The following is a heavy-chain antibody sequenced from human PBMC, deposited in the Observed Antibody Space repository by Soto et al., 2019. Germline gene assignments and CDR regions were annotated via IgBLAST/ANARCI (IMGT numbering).Heavy chain of an antibody. Sequence: EVQLVESGGGLVQPGGSLRLSCAASGFTFTSYWMSWVRQAPGKGLEWVANIKQDGSQKYYMDSVKGRFTISRDNAKNSLYLHMNSLRAEDTAVYYCARIGYSSSCFDYWGQGTLLTVSS. D-gene: IGHD6-6*01. CDR2: IKQDGSQK. CDR3: ARIGYSSSCFDY. J-gene: IGHJ4*02. CDR1: GFTFTSYW. V-gene: IGHV3-7*01.